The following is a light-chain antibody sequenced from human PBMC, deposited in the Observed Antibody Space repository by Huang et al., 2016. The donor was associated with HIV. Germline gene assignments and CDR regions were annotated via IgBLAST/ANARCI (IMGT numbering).Light chain of an antibody. CDR3: QQYYTWPRT. CDR2: GSS. CDR1: QSVRDK. J-gene: IGKJ1*01. Sequence: EVLMTQSPATLSESPGGRVTISCWASQSVRDKLAWFQQKPGQAPRLLLHGSSTRATGVPARFSGSGSGTGFTLTITSLQSEDYAVYYCQQYYTWPRTFGQGTRVE. V-gene: IGKV3-15*01.